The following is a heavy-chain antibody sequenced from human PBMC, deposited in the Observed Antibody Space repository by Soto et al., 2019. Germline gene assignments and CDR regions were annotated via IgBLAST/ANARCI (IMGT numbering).Heavy chain of an antibody. CDR3: ARLAYSGYLQT. D-gene: IGHD1-26*01. CDR2: IYYSGAT. CDR1: CDSIITSSYY. Sequence: SETLSLTCDFSCDSIITSSYYWGWIRQPPGKGLEWIASIYYSGATYYNPSLQSRVTISVDTSNNRFSLTLSSLTAADTAVYFCARLAYSGYLQTWGQGSLVTVSS. J-gene: IGHJ1*01. V-gene: IGHV4-39*02.